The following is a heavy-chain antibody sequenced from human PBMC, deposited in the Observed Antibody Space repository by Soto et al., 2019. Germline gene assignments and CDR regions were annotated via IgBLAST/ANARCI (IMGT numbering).Heavy chain of an antibody. CDR2: ITGHGDTT. CDR3: GKDGPGTTDS. CDR1: GFAFSGYD. J-gene: IGHJ4*02. V-gene: IGHV3-43*02. Sequence: GGSLRLSCVDSGFAFSGYDMHWVRQAPGKGLEWISLITGHGDTTVYADSVKGRFTVSRDNSINSLYLQMHNVRTEDTALYYCGKDGPGTTDSWGQGTLVTVSS. D-gene: IGHD4-17*01.